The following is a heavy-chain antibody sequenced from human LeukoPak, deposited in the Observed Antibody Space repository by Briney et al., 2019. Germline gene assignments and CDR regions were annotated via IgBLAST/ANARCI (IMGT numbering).Heavy chain of an antibody. CDR2: ISNNGGYT. CDR3: AKQLGYCSDGSCYFPY. V-gene: IGHV3-23*01. J-gene: IGHJ4*02. D-gene: IGHD2-15*01. CDR1: GFTFSSSA. Sequence: GGSLRLSCAASGFTFSSSAMSWVRQAPGEGLEWVSAISNNGGYTYYADSVQGRFTVSRDNSKSTLCLQMNSLRAEDTAVYYCAKQLGYCSDGSCYFPYWGQGTLVTVSS.